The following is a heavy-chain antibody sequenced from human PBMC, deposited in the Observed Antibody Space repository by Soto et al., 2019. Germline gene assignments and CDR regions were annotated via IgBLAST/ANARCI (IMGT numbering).Heavy chain of an antibody. V-gene: IGHV1-69*01. J-gene: IGHJ6*02. CDR3: ARDKVVVVPAAADYYYDGMDV. Sequence: QVQLVQSGAEVKKPGSSVKVSCKASGCTFSSYAISWVRQAPGQGLEWMGGIIPIFGTANYAQKFQGRVTITADESTSTAYMELSSLRSEDTAVYYCARDKVVVVPAAADYYYDGMDVWGQGSTGTVSS. CDR2: IIPIFGTA. CDR1: GCTFSSYA. D-gene: IGHD2-2*01.